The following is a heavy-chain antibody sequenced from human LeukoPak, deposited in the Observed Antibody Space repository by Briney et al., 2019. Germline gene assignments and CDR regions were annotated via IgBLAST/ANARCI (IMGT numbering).Heavy chain of an antibody. J-gene: IGHJ6*02. Sequence: ASVKVSCKASGYTFTGYYMHRVRQAPGQGLEWMGWINPNSGGTNYAQKFQGRVTMTRDTSISTAYMELSRPRSDDTAVYYCAKRQYCSGGSCYSPKFLYYYYGMDVWGQGTTVTVSS. D-gene: IGHD2-15*01. CDR2: INPNSGGT. CDR1: GYTFTGYY. CDR3: AKRQYCSGGSCYSPKFLYYYYGMDV. V-gene: IGHV1-2*02.